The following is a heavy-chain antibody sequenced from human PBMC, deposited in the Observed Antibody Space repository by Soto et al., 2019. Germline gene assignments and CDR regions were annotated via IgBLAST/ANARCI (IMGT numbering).Heavy chain of an antibody. CDR3: ARHQVGATNDAFDI. J-gene: IGHJ3*02. Sequence: PGESLKISCQGSGYSFTSYWISWVRQMPGKGLELMGRIDPSDSYTNYSPSFQGHVTISADKSIRTAYLQWSSLKASDTAMYYCARHQVGATNDAFDILGQGTMVTVSS. D-gene: IGHD1-26*01. V-gene: IGHV5-10-1*01. CDR2: IDPSDSYT. CDR1: GYSFTSYW.